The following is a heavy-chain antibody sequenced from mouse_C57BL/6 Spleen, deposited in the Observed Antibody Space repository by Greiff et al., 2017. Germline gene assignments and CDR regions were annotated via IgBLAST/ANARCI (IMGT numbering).Heavy chain of an antibody. CDR1: GYTFTSYW. V-gene: IGHV1-72*01. J-gene: IGHJ2*01. CDR3: SSYCYGSSCDGY. Sequence: QVQLQQPGAELVKPGASVKLSCKASGYTFTSYWMHWVKQRPGRGLEWIGRIDPNSGGTKYNEKFKSKATLTVDKPSSSAYMQLSSLTSEDSAVYYYSSYCYGSSCDGYWGKGTTLTVSS. CDR2: IDPNSGGT. D-gene: IGHD1-1*01.